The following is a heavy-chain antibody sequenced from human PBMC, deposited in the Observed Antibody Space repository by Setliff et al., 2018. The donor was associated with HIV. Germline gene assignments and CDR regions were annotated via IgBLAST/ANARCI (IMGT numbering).Heavy chain of an antibody. CDR1: GFAFSDFS. D-gene: IGHD5-12*01. V-gene: IGHV3-30*02. CDR3: AKVGREYNGYDLTFDS. Sequence: PGGSLRLSCVASGFAFSDFSMFWARQAPGKGLEWVALTWYDGRTTYYADSVKGRFTISRDNSKSTLNLQMNTLRPEDTAMYYCAKVGREYNGYDLTFDSWGQGTLVTVS. CDR2: TWYDGRTT. J-gene: IGHJ4*02.